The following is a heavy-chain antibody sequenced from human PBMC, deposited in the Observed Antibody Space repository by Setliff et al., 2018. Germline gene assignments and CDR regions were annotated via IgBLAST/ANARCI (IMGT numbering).Heavy chain of an antibody. CDR1: GGAFSGYY. CDR2: INHSGST. V-gene: IGHV4-34*01. Sequence: SETLSLTCAVYGGAFSGYYWSWIRQPPGKGLEWIGEINHSGSTNYNPSLKSRVTISVDTSKNQFSLKLSSVTAADTAVYYCARLPSKRIHYNFWSGSYNWFDPWGQGTLVTVSS. D-gene: IGHD3-3*01. CDR3: ARLPSKRIHYNFWSGSYNWFDP. J-gene: IGHJ5*02.